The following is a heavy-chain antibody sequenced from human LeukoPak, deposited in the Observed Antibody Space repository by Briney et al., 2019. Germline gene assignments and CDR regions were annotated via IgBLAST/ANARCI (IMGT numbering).Heavy chain of an antibody. CDR3: ARHSSVFIAVAGTAFDY. D-gene: IGHD6-19*01. V-gene: IGHV4-38-2*01. CDR1: GYSISSGYY. CDR2: IYYSGST. J-gene: IGHJ4*02. Sequence: SETLSLTCAVSGYSISSGYYWGWIRQPPGKGLEWIGSIYYSGSTYYNPSLKSRVTISVDTPKNQFSLKLSSVTAADTAVYYCARHSSVFIAVAGTAFDYWGQGTLVTVSS.